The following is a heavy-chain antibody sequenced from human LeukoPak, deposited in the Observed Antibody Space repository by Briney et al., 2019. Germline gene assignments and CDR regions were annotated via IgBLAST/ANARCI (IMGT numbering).Heavy chain of an antibody. Sequence: SETLSLTCTVSGYSISSGYYWGWIRQPPGKGLEWIGSIYHSGSTYYNPSLKSRVTISVDTSKNQFSLKLSSVTAADTAVYYCARDPYYDFWSGPGSRDYYFDYWGQGTLVTVSS. V-gene: IGHV4-38-2*02. CDR3: ARDPYYDFWSGPGSRDYYFDY. D-gene: IGHD3-3*01. CDR2: IYHSGST. CDR1: GYSISSGYY. J-gene: IGHJ4*02.